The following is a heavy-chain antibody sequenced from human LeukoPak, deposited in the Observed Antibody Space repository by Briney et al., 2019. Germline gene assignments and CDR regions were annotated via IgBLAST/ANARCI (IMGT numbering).Heavy chain of an antibody. CDR2: ISAYNGNT. J-gene: IGHJ4*02. V-gene: IGHV1-18*04. CDR1: GYTFTRYY. CDR3: ARDSGIAVAGTFGV. Sequence: GASVKVSCKASGYTFTRYYFHWVRQAPGQGLEWMGWISAYNGNTNYAQKLQGRVTMTTDTSTSTAYMELRSLRSDDTAVYYCARDSGIAVAGTFGVWGQGTLVTVSS. D-gene: IGHD6-19*01.